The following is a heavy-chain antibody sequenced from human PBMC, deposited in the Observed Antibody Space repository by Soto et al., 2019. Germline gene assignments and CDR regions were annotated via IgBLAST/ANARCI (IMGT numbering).Heavy chain of an antibody. CDR2: ISSSGST. V-gene: IGHV3-11*06. D-gene: IGHD3-16*01. J-gene: IGHJ4*02. CDR3: ARGSSLADY. Sequence: QVQLVESGGGLVKPGGSLRLSCAASGFTFSDYYMSWIRQAPGKGLEWLSYISSSGSTNYADSVKGRFTISRDNAKNSLYLQMNSLRAADTAVYYCARGSSLADYWGQGTLVTVSS. CDR1: GFTFSDYY.